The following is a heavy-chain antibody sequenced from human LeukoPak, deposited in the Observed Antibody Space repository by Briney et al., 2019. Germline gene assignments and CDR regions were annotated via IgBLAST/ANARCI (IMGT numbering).Heavy chain of an antibody. J-gene: IGHJ4*02. CDR1: GYTFTSYG. CDR3: ARDLYYYDSSGYCHFDY. CDR2: ISAYNGNT. D-gene: IGHD3-22*01. V-gene: IGHV1-18*01. Sequence: GAXVKVSCKASGYTFTSYGISWVRQAPGQGLEWMGWISAYNGNTNYAQKLQGRVTMTTDTSTSTAYMELRSLRSDDTAVYYCARDLYYYDSSGYCHFDYWGQGTLVTVSS.